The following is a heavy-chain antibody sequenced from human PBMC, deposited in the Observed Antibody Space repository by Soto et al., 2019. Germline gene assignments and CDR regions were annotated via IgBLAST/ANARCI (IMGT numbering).Heavy chain of an antibody. J-gene: IGHJ4*01. CDR1: GGSISSGDYY. CDR2: IYYSGST. Sequence: KSSETLSLTCTVSGGSISSGDYYWSWIRQPPGKGLEWIGYIYYSGSTYCNPSLKSRVTISVDTSKNQFSLKLSSVTAADTAVYYCARVRVDYYDSSGYYLFDYWGQGTLVTVSS. CDR3: ARVRVDYYDSSGYYLFDY. D-gene: IGHD3-22*01. V-gene: IGHV4-30-4*01.